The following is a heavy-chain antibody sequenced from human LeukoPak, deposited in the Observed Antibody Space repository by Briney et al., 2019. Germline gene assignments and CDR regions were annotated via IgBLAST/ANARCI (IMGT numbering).Heavy chain of an antibody. V-gene: IGHV3-74*01. CDR3: AKIDAY. J-gene: IGHJ4*02. CDR1: GFTFSSYG. Sequence: GGSLRLSCAASGFTFSSYGMHWVRQAPGKGLVWVSRINSDGSITNYADSVKGRFTISRDNAENTLYLQMSSLRAEDTAVYYCAKIDAYWGQGTLVTVSS. CDR2: INSDGSIT.